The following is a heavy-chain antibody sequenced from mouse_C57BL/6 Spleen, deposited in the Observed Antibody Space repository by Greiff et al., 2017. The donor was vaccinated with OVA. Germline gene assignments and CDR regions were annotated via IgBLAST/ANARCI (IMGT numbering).Heavy chain of an antibody. D-gene: IGHD1-1*01. V-gene: IGHV5-17*01. CDR3: ASPYYYVSSPFAY. J-gene: IGHJ3*01. Sequence: EVKVVESGGGLVKPGGSLKLSCAASGFTFSDYGMHWVRQAPEKGLEWVAYISSGSSTIYYADTVKGRFTISRDNAKNTLFLQMTSLRSEDTAMYYCASPYYYVSSPFAYWGQGTLVTVSA. CDR1: GFTFSDYG. CDR2: ISSGSSTI.